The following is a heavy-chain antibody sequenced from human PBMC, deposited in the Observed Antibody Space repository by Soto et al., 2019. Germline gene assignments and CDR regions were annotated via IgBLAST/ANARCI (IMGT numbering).Heavy chain of an antibody. CDR3: ARNDYGDQKPPFPDY. CDR1: GGSISSGDYY. Sequence: QVQLQESGPGLVKPSQTLSLTCTVSGGSISSGDYYWSWIRQPPGKGLEWIGYIYYSGSTYYNPSLKSRVTISVATSKNQFSLKLSSVTAADTAVYYCARNDYGDQKPPFPDYWGQGTLVTVSS. V-gene: IGHV4-30-4*01. CDR2: IYYSGST. J-gene: IGHJ4*02. D-gene: IGHD4-17*01.